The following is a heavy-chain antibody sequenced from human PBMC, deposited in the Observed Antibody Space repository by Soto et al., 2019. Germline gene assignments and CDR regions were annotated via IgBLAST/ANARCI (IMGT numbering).Heavy chain of an antibody. CDR3: ARSLVVAGTTFFDY. CDR2: IYYSGST. J-gene: IGHJ4*01. V-gene: IGHV4-59*01. D-gene: IGHD1-7*01. Sequence: SETLSLTCTVSGGSISSYYWSWIRQPPGKGLEWIGYIYYSGSTNYNPSLKSRVTISVDTSKNQFSLKLSSVTAADTAVYYCARSLVVAGTTFFDYWGQEPWSPSPQ. CDR1: GGSISSYY.